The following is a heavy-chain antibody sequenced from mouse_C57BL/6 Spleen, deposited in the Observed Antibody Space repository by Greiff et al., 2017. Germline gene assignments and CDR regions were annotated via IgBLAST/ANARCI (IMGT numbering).Heavy chain of an antibody. CDR3: ARPRGYDVKTWFAY. D-gene: IGHD2-2*01. Sequence: EVMLVESGGGLVKPGGSLKLSCAASGFTFSDYGMHWVRQAPEKGLEWVAYISSGSSTIYYADTVKGRFTISRDNAKNTLFLQMTSLRSEDTDMYYCARPRGYDVKTWFAYWGQGTLVTVSA. CDR1: GFTFSDYG. V-gene: IGHV5-17*01. CDR2: ISSGSSTI. J-gene: IGHJ3*01.